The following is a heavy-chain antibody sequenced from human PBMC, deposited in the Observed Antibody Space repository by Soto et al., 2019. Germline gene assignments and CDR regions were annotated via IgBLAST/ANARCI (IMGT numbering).Heavy chain of an antibody. Sequence: QVQLQESGPGLVKPSETLSLTCTVSGGSISSYYWSWIRQPPGKGLEWIGYIYYSGSTNYNPSLKSRVTISVDTSKNQFSLKLSSVTAADTAVYYCARVPQYCSSTSCYMGYYGMDVWGQGTTVTVSS. CDR3: ARVPQYCSSTSCYMGYYGMDV. D-gene: IGHD2-2*02. CDR2: IYYSGST. V-gene: IGHV4-59*01. J-gene: IGHJ6*02. CDR1: GGSISSYY.